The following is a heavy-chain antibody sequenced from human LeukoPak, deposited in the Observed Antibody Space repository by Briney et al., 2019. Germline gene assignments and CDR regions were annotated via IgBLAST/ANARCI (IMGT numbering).Heavy chain of an antibody. D-gene: IGHD3-10*01. CDR2: IYSYGGI. V-gene: IGHV4-59*01. CDR1: GDSISGYY. CDR3: ARYGPGSNHKHFDY. Sequence: SETLSLTCVVTGDSISGYYWSWIRQPPGKGLEWIAYIYSYGGIYYNPSLKSRVTLSMDTSKNQFSLQLRSVIAADTAVYYCARYGPGSNHKHFDYWGQGTLVTVSS. J-gene: IGHJ4*02.